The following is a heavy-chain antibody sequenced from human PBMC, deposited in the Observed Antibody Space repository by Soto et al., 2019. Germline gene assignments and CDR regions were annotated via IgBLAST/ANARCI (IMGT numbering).Heavy chain of an antibody. D-gene: IGHD2-15*01. Sequence: QVQLVQSGAEVKKPGASVKVSCKASGYTFTSYAMHWVRQAPGQRLEWMGWINAGNGNTKYSQKFQGRVTITRDTSASTVYMERSSLSSEDTAVYYCARERVVVVVLAATPEFDPRGQGTLVTVSS. CDR1: GYTFTSYA. V-gene: IGHV1-3*01. CDR2: INAGNGNT. J-gene: IGHJ5*02. CDR3: ARERVVVVVLAATPEFDP.